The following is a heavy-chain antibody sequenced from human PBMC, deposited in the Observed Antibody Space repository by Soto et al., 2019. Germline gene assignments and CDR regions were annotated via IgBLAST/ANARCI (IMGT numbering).Heavy chain of an antibody. CDR3: ARDPGGSTKGRWFDP. D-gene: IGHD3-16*01. CDR1: GYTFSSYG. V-gene: IGHV1-18*01. Sequence: GAPVKVSFKASGYTFSSYGISWVRQAPGQGLEWMGWISAYNGNTNYAQKLQGRVTMTTDTSTSTAYMELRSLRSDDTAVYYCARDPGGSTKGRWFDPWGQGTLVTVSS. CDR2: ISAYNGNT. J-gene: IGHJ5*02.